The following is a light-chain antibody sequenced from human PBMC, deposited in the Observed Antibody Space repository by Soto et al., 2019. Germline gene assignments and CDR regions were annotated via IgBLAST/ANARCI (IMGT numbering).Light chain of an antibody. CDR3: QQYSSSPPT. J-gene: IGKJ4*01. CDR2: AAS. CDR1: QDINSF. V-gene: IGKV1-16*02. Sequence: PMTQSPSSLSASVGDRVAITCRASQDINSFLAWFQQKPGKAPKSLIYAASTLQSGVSSNFSGSGSGTDFSLTTTCLQPEDFATYYCQQYSSSPPTFGGGTKVEIK.